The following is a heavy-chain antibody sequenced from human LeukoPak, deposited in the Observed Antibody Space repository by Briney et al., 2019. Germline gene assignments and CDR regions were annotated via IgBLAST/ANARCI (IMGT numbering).Heavy chain of an antibody. Sequence: GGSLRLSCAASGFTVSSNYMSWVRQPAGKGLEWVSVLYSGGATFCADSVKGRFTISRDTSKNTLYLQMNDLRADDTAVYYCTKLKGWYGEGFFDYWGQGTLVTVSS. CDR3: TKLKGWYGEGFFDY. J-gene: IGHJ4*02. D-gene: IGHD6-19*01. CDR1: GFTVSSNY. CDR2: LYSGGAT. V-gene: IGHV3-53*01.